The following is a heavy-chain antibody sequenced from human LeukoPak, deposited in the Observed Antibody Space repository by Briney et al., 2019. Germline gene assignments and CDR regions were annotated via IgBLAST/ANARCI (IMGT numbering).Heavy chain of an antibody. CDR1: GYPFTSYD. J-gene: IGHJ4*02. Sequence: GASVKVSCKASGYPFTSYDIHWVRQATGQGLVWMGWMNPNSGNTGYAQKFQGRVTMTRHTSIRTAYMELRRVRSEDTAVYYCAISLGYGGYDYYYWGQGTLVTVSS. D-gene: IGHD5-12*01. V-gene: IGHV1-8*01. CDR3: AISLGYGGYDYYY. CDR2: MNPNSGNT.